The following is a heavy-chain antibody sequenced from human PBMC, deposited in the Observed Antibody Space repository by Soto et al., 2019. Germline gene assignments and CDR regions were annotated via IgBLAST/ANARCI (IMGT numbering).Heavy chain of an antibody. CDR3: ARHRGADYYDSSGYGWFDP. J-gene: IGHJ5*02. CDR1: GYSFTSYW. D-gene: IGHD3-22*01. V-gene: IGHV5-51*01. CDR2: IYPADSDT. Sequence: GESLKISCKGSGYSFTSYWIGWVRQMPGKGLEWMGIIYPADSDTRYSPSFQGQVTISADKSISTAYLQWSSLKASDTAMYYCARHRGADYYDSSGYGWFDPWGQGTLVTVSS.